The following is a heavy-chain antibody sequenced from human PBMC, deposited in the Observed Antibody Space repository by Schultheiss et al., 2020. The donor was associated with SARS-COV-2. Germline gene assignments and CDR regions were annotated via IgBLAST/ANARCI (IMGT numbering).Heavy chain of an antibody. D-gene: IGHD3-3*01. J-gene: IGHJ4*02. V-gene: IGHV3-33*01. Sequence: SCKASGYTFTSYGMHWVRQAPGKGLEWVAVIWYDGSNKYYADSVKGRFTISRDNAKKSLYLHMNSLIAEDMAVYYCARERSRITIFGVVIRGGYYFDYWGQGTLVTVSS. CDR3: ARERSRITIFGVVIRGGYYFDY. CDR1: GYTFTSYG. CDR2: IWYDGSNK.